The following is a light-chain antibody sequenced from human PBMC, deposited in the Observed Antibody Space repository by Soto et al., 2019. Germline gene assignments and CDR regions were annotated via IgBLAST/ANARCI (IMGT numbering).Light chain of an antibody. CDR3: QQYNSYSLT. CDR2: DAS. CDR1: QSISSW. V-gene: IGKV1-5*01. Sequence: DIQMTQSPSTLSASVGDRVTITCRASQSISSWLAWYQQKPGKAPKLLIYDASSLESGVPSRFSGSGSWTEFTLTISSLQPDDFATYYCQQYNSYSLTFGPGTKVDIK. J-gene: IGKJ3*01.